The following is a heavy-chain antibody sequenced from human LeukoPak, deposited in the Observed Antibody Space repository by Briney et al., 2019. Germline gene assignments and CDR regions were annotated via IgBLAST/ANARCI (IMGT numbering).Heavy chain of an antibody. CDR3: ARTFYDFWSGYHTPNWFDP. V-gene: IGHV1-69*05. Sequence: ASVKVSCKASGGTFSSYAISWVRRAPGQGLEWMGGIIPIFGTANYAQKFQGRVTITTDESTSTAYMELSSLRSEDTAVYYCARTFYDFWSGYHTPNWFDPWGQGTLVTVSS. J-gene: IGHJ5*02. CDR1: GGTFSSYA. D-gene: IGHD3-3*01. CDR2: IIPIFGTA.